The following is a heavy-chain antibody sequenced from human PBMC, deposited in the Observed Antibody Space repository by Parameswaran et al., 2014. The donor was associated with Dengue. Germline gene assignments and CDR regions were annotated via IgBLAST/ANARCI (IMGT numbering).Heavy chain of an antibody. CDR1: GFTFSSYE. J-gene: IGHJ4*02. CDR2: ISSSVSII. CDR3: ALVVGATNPGDY. D-gene: IGHD1-26*01. Sequence: GGSLRLSCAASGFTFSSYEMSWGPPGLQGRGWSGFSYISSSVSIIHYADSVKGRFTISRDNAKNSLYLQMNSLRAEDTAVYYCALVVGATNPGDYWGQGTLVTVSS. V-gene: IGHV3-48*03.